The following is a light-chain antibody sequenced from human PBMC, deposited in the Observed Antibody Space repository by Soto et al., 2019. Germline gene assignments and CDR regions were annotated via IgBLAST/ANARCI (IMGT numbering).Light chain of an antibody. CDR2: LGS. J-gene: IGKJ1*01. CDR1: QSLLGTNGHNY. V-gene: IGKV2-28*01. Sequence: DIVMTQSPLSLPVTPGEPASISCRSSQSLLGTNGHNYLDWYLQKPGQSPQLLIYLGSNRASGVPSRFSGSGSGTEFTLTISSLQPDDFATYYCQHYNSDSMWTFGQGTKVDIK. CDR3: QHYNSDSMWT.